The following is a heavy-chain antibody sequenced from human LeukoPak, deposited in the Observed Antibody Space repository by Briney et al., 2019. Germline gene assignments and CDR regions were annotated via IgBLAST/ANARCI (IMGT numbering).Heavy chain of an antibody. CDR3: ARVGRGGYSYGYEKGVDI. J-gene: IGHJ3*02. V-gene: IGHV3-7*01. CDR2: IKQDGSEK. CDR1: GFTFSSYW. Sequence: GGSLRLSCAASGFTFSSYWMSWVRQAPGKGLEWVANIKQDGSEKYYVDSVKGRFTISRDNAKNSLYLQMNSLRAEDTAVYYCARVGRGGYSYGYEKGVDIWGQGTMVTVSS. D-gene: IGHD5-18*01.